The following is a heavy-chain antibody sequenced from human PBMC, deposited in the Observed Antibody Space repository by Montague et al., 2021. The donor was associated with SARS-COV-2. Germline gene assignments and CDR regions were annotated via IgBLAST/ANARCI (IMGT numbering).Heavy chain of an antibody. J-gene: IGHJ6*03. CDR2: IYYSGST. CDR1: GGSISSGGYY. D-gene: IGHD2-2*02. Sequence: TLSLTCTVSGGSISSGGYYWSWIRQHPGKSLEWIGYIYYSGSTYYNPSLKSRVTISVDTSKNQFSLKLSSVTAADTAVYYCARVGIVVVPAAIVTLSYYYYMDVWGKGTTVTVSS. V-gene: IGHV4-31*03. CDR3: ARVGIVVVPAAIVTLSYYYYMDV.